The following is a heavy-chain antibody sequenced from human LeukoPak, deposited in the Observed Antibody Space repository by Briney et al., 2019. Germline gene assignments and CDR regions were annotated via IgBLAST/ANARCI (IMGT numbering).Heavy chain of an antibody. CDR1: GYTLTELS. J-gene: IGHJ4*02. CDR2: FDPEDGET. Sequence: GASVKVSCKVSGYTLTELSMHWVRQAPGKGLEWMGGFDPEDGETIYAQKFRGRVTMTEDTSTDTAYMELSSLRSEDTAVYYCATGEYFDWLVFDYWGQGTLVTVSS. V-gene: IGHV1-24*01. D-gene: IGHD3-9*01. CDR3: ATGEYFDWLVFDY.